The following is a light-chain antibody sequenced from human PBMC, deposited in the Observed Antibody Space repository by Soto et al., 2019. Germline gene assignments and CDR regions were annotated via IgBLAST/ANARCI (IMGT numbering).Light chain of an antibody. CDR1: QTVTNNY. Sequence: EIVLTQSPGTLSLSPGERATLSCRASQTVTNNYLAWFQQKPGQAPRLLISGASRRATGIPDRFSGSGSGTDFTLPIRRLEPEDVAVYYCHQSSHSPLTFGGGTKVEIK. V-gene: IGKV3-20*01. CDR3: HQSSHSPLT. CDR2: GAS. J-gene: IGKJ4*01.